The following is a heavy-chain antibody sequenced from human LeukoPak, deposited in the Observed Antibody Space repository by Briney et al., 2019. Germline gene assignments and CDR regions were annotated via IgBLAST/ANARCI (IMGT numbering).Heavy chain of an antibody. V-gene: IGHV4-59*12. D-gene: IGHD5-12*01. Sequence: SETLSLTCTVSGGSISRFYWNWIRQPPGKGLEWIGYIYYTGGTSYSPSLNSRATISVDTSKNQISLKLNSVTAADTAVYYCARGRIKVANTGAFEIWGPGTMVPVSS. CDR1: GGSISRFY. CDR2: IYYTGGT. CDR3: ARGRIKVANTGAFEI. J-gene: IGHJ3*02.